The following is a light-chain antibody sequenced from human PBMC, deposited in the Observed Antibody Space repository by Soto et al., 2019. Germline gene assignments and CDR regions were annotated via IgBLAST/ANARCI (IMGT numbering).Light chain of an antibody. CDR1: QSVSSSY. CDR2: GAS. CDR3: QQRTNWPLSIT. V-gene: IGKV3D-20*02. J-gene: IGKJ5*01. Sequence: EIVLTQSPGTLSLSPGERATLSCRASQSVSSSYLAWYQQKPGQAPRLLIYGASSRATGIPDRFSGSGSGTDFTLTISSLEPEDFAVYYCQQRTNWPLSITFGLGTRLEIK.